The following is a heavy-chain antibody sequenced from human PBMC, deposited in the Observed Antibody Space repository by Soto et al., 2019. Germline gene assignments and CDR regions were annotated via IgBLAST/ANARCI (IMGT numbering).Heavy chain of an antibody. D-gene: IGHD2-21*01. V-gene: IGHV4-59*01. J-gene: IGHJ3*02. Sequence: QVQLQESGPGLVKPSETLSLTCTVSGGSISSYYWSWIRQPPGKGLEWIGYIYYSGSTNYNPSLKSRVTISVDTSKNQFSLKLSSVTAADTAVYYCARDRRERWLFDAFDIWGQGTMVTVSS. CDR2: IYYSGST. CDR1: GGSISSYY. CDR3: ARDRRERWLFDAFDI.